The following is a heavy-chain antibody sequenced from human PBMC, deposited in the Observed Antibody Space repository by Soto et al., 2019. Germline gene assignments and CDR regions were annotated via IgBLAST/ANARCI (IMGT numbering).Heavy chain of an antibody. CDR3: ASRTLNYYDSSGSDDAFDI. Sequence: SETLSLTCTVSGGSISSSSYYWGWIRQPPGKGLEWIGSIYYSGSTYYNPSLKSRVTISVDTSKNQFSLKLSSVTAADTAVYYCASRTLNYYDSSGSDDAFDIWGQGTMVTVSS. CDR2: IYYSGST. CDR1: GGSISSSSYY. D-gene: IGHD3-22*01. V-gene: IGHV4-39*01. J-gene: IGHJ3*02.